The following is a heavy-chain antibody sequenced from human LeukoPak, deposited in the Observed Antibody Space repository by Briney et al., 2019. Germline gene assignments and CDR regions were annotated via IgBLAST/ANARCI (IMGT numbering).Heavy chain of an antibody. V-gene: IGHV3-7*01. D-gene: IGHD3-10*01. CDR2: INGDGNEI. Sequence: PGGSLRLSCAASGFTFTSYWLGWVRQAPGKGLEWVTNINGDGNEIYYVDSVKGRFTISRDTAKKSVYLQMNSLRGEDTAMYYCARFPPASMVGEGGYCYMDVWGKGTTVTVSS. CDR1: GFTFTSYW. CDR3: ARFPPASMVGEGGYCYMDV. J-gene: IGHJ6*03.